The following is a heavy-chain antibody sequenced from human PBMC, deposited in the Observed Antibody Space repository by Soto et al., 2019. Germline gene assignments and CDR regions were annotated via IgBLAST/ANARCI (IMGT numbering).Heavy chain of an antibody. CDR1: GFTVSSNY. V-gene: IGHV3-53*01. Sequence: EVQLVVSGGGLIQPGGSLRLSCAASGFTVSSNYMSWVRQAPGKGLEWVSVIYSGGRTYYADSVKGRFTISRDNSKNTLYLQMNSLRAEDTAVYYCARGYVLVVPAAEYYYGMDVWGQGTLSPSP. J-gene: IGHJ6*02. D-gene: IGHD2-2*01. CDR2: IYSGGRT. CDR3: ARGYVLVVPAAEYYYGMDV.